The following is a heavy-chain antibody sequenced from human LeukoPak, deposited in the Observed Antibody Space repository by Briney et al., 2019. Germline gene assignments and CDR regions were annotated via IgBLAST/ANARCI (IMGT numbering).Heavy chain of an antibody. V-gene: IGHV4-39*07. D-gene: IGHD2-15*01. J-gene: IGHJ6*02. Sequence: SETLSLTCTVSGGSISSSSYYWGWIRQPPGKGLEWIGSIYYSGSTNYNPSLKSRVTISVDTSKNQFSLKVSSVTAADTAVYYCARDCSDGSCYPRYGMDVWGQGTTVTVSS. CDR1: GGSISSSSYY. CDR3: ARDCSDGSCYPRYGMDV. CDR2: IYYSGST.